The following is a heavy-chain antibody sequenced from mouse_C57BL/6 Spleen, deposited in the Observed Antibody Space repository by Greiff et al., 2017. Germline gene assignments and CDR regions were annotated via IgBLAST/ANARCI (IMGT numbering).Heavy chain of an antibody. D-gene: IGHD1-1*01. CDR1: GYTFTDYY. CDR2: LYPGSGNT. CDR3: ARRNYGTPFAY. Sequence: QVQLQQSGAELVRPGASVKLSCKASGYTFTDYYINWVKQRPGQGLEWIARLYPGSGNTYYNEKFKGKATLTAEKSSSTAYMQLSSLTSEDSAVYFCARRNYGTPFAYWGQGTLVTVSA. J-gene: IGHJ3*01. V-gene: IGHV1-76*01.